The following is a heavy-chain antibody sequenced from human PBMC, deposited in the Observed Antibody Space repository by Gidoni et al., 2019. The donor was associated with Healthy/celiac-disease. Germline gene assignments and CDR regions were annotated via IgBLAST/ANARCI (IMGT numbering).Heavy chain of an antibody. J-gene: IGHJ3*02. Sequence: EVQLLESGGGLVQPGGSLRLSCSASGFTFSSYAMSWVRQAPGKGLEWVSAISGSGGSTYYADSVKGRFTISRDNSKNTLYLQMNSLRAEDTAVYYCAKDGATANWGSPDAFDIWGQGTMVTVSS. V-gene: IGHV3-23*01. D-gene: IGHD7-27*01. CDR3: AKDGATANWGSPDAFDI. CDR1: GFTFSSYA. CDR2: ISGSGGST.